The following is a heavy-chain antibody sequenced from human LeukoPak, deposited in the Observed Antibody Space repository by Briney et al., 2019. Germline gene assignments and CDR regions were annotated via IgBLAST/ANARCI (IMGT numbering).Heavy chain of an antibody. CDR1: GYSVSSGYY. D-gene: IGHD2-2*01. CDR2: IYHSGST. Sequence: PSETLSLTCAVSGYSVSSGYYWGWIRPPPGKGLEWIGSIYHSGSTYYNPSLKSRVTISVDTSKNQFSLKLSSVTAADTAVYYCARDPAWDPWGQGTLVTVSS. V-gene: IGHV4-38-2*02. J-gene: IGHJ5*02. CDR3: ARDPAWDP.